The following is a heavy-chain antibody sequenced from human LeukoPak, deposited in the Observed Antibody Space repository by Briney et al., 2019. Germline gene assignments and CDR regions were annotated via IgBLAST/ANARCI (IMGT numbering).Heavy chain of an antibody. CDR2: GYYSGDT. CDR1: GGSISRYY. CDR3: VSYSRVPGTYHLPY. V-gene: IGHV4-59*01. J-gene: IGHJ4*02. Sequence: SETLSLTCTVSGGSISRYYWTWIRQSPGKGLEWIGYGYYSGDTNYNPSLKSRVTISVDTSKNQFSLILTSVTAADTAVYYCVSYSRVPGTYHLPYWGQGTLVTVSS. D-gene: IGHD1-1*01.